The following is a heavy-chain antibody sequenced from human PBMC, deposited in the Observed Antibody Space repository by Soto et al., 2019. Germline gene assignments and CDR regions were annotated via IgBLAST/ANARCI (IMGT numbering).Heavy chain of an antibody. V-gene: IGHV4-34*01. CDR1: GGSFSGYY. D-gene: IGHD2-21*01. J-gene: IGHJ6*03. Sequence: QVQLQQWGAGLLKPSETLSLTCAVYGGSFSGYYWSWIRQPPGKGLEWIGEINHSGSTNYNPSLKCRVTISVDTSKNQFSLKLSSVTAADTAVYYCARERTYGRYYYYMDVWGKGTTVTVSS. CDR2: INHSGST. CDR3: ARERTYGRYYYYMDV.